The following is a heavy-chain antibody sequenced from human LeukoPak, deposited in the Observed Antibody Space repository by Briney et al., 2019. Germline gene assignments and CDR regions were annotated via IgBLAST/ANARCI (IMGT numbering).Heavy chain of an antibody. V-gene: IGHV3-30*03. D-gene: IGHD3-22*01. CDR2: ISYDGSNK. CDR3: ARVMQYYDSSGYDDY. CDR1: GFTFSSYG. J-gene: IGHJ4*02. Sequence: GGSLRLSCAASGFTFSSYGMHWIRQAPGKGLEWVAVISYDGSNKYYADSVKGRFTISRDNSKNTLYLQMNSLRAEDTAVYYCARVMQYYDSSGYDDYWGQGTLVTVSS.